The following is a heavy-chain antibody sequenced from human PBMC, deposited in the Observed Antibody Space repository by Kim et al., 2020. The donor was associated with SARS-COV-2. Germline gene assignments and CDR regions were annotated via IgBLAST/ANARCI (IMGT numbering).Heavy chain of an antibody. CDR3: ARGPSMIVNYYDY. Sequence: SETLSLTCAVYGGSFSGYYWSWIRQPPGKGLEWIGEINHSGSTNYNPSLKSRVTISVDTSKNQFSLKLSSVTAADTAVYYCARGPSMIVNYYDYWGQGTLVTVSS. CDR1: GGSFSGYY. V-gene: IGHV4-34*01. CDR2: INHSGST. J-gene: IGHJ4*02. D-gene: IGHD3-22*01.